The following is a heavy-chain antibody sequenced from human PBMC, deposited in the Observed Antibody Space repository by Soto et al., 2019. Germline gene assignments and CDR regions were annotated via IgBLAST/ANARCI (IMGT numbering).Heavy chain of an antibody. CDR1: GFTFSDYY. J-gene: IGHJ3*02. CDR3: ATEQRVAIFGVASDAFDI. CDR2: ISSGGSTI. V-gene: IGHV3-11*01. D-gene: IGHD3-3*01. Sequence: GGSLRLSCAASGFTFSDYYMSWIRQAPGKWLEWVSYISSGGSTIYYADSVKGRFTISRDNAKNALYLQMNSLRAEDTAVYYCATEQRVAIFGVASDAFDIWGQGXMVTV.